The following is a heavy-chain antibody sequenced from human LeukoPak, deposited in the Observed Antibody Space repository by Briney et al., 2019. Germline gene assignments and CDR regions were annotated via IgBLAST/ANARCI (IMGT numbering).Heavy chain of an antibody. J-gene: IGHJ6*02. D-gene: IGHD3-9*01. CDR1: GFTFSSYW. V-gene: IGHV3-74*01. CDR2: INGDGRNI. CDR3: TRDLMDYDVSTGLHHYYMDV. Sequence: GGSLRLSCVASGFTFSSYWMQWVRQDPRKGLVGVSRINGDGRNINYADSVRGRFSISRDNAKNTLYLQMNTLRVEDTAVYYCTRDLMDYDVSTGLHHYYMDVWGQGTTVTVSS.